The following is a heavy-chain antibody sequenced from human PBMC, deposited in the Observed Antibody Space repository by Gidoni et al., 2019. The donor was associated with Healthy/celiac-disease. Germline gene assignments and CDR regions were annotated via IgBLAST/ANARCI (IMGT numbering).Heavy chain of an antibody. J-gene: IGHJ4*02. Sequence: QLQLQESGPGLATPSETLSLTCTVSGGSISSSRYYWGWIRQPPGKGLEWIGSIYYSGSTYYNPSLKRRVTISVDTSKNQFSLKLSSVTAADTAVYYCARHSKASIAARPDLFDYWGQGTLVTVSS. D-gene: IGHD6-6*01. CDR2: IYYSGST. CDR3: ARHSKASIAARPDLFDY. CDR1: GGSISSSRYY. V-gene: IGHV4-39*01.